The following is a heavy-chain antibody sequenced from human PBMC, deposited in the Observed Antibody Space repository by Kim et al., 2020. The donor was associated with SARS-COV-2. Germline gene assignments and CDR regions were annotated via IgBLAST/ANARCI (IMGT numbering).Heavy chain of an antibody. D-gene: IGHD3-3*01. CDR2: ISSSGSTI. CDR1: GFTFSSYE. J-gene: IGHJ6*02. Sequence: GGSLRLSCAASGFTFSSYEMNWVRQAPGKGLEWVSYISSSGSTIYYADSVKGRFTISRDNAKNSLYLQMNSLRAEDTAVYYCARGGTYYDFWSGYYNYYYGMDVGAKGPRSPSP. CDR3: ARGGTYYDFWSGYYNYYYGMDV. V-gene: IGHV3-48*03.